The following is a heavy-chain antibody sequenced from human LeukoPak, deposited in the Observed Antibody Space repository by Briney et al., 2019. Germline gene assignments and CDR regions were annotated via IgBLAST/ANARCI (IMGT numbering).Heavy chain of an antibody. CDR2: ISGSGGST. V-gene: IGHV3-23*01. D-gene: IGHD4-23*01. CDR1: GFTFSSYA. J-gene: IGHJ4*02. Sequence: PGGSLRLSCAASGFTFSSYAMSWVRQAPGKGLEWVSAISGSGGSTYYADSVKGRFTISRDNSKNTLYLQMNSLRAGDTAVYYCAKSLGYGGKSADYWGQGTLVTASS. CDR3: AKSLGYGGKSADY.